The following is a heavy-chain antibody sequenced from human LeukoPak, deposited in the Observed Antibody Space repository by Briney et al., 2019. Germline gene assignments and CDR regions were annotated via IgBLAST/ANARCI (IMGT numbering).Heavy chain of an antibody. CDR1: GYTFTGYY. J-gene: IGHJ3*02. D-gene: IGHD5-18*01. CDR2: INPNSGGT. Sequence: ASVKVSCKASGYTFTGYYMHWVRQAPGQGLEWMGRINPNSGGTNYAQKFQGRVTMTRDTSISTAYMELSRLRSDDTAVYYCARDAETAMVTFGCGAFDIWGQGTMVTVSS. CDR3: ARDAETAMVTFGCGAFDI. V-gene: IGHV1-2*06.